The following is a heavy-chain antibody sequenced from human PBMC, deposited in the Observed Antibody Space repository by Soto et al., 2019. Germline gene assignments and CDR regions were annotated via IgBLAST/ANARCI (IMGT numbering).Heavy chain of an antibody. CDR3: AIVSGSYFRSMIDY. V-gene: IGHV3-20*04. CDR1: GFTFDDYG. CDR2: INRNGGST. Sequence: EVQLVESGGGVVRPGGSLRLSCTASGFTFDDYGMTWVRQAPGKGLEWVSGINRNGGSTAYADSVKGRFTISRDNAKNALFLQMNSLRAEDTALYYCAIVSGSYFRSMIDYWGQATLVTVSS. D-gene: IGHD1-26*01. J-gene: IGHJ4*02.